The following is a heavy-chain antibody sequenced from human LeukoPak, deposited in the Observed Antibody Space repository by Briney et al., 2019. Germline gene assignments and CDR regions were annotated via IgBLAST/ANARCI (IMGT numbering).Heavy chain of an antibody. J-gene: IGHJ5*02. CDR2: IKQDGSEK. V-gene: IGHV3-7*01. D-gene: IGHD2-2*01. CDR3: ARDDCSSISCYHNWFDP. CDR1: GFTFSSYW. Sequence: GGSLRLSCAASGFTFSSYWMSWVRQAPGKGLGWGANIKQDGSEKYYVDSVKGRFTISRDNAKNSLYLQMNSLRAEDTAVYYCARDDCSSISCYHNWFDPWGQGTLVTVSS.